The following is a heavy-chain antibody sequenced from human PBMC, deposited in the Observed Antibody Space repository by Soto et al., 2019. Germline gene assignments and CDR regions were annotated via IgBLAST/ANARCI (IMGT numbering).Heavy chain of an antibody. Sequence: EVQLVESGGGLIQPGGSLRLSCAASGFTVSSNYMSWVRQAPGKGLEWVSVIYSGGSTYYADSVKGRFTISRDNSKNTLYLQMNSLRAEDTAVYYCARDGIRYGSGSYYNVHYYYGMDVWGQGTTVTVSS. V-gene: IGHV3-53*01. CDR1: GFTVSSNY. CDR3: ARDGIRYGSGSYYNVHYYYGMDV. CDR2: IYSGGST. D-gene: IGHD3-10*01. J-gene: IGHJ6*02.